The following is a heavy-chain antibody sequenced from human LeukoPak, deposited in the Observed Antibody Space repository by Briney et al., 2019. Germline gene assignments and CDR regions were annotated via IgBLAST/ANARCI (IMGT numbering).Heavy chain of an antibody. J-gene: IGHJ4*02. V-gene: IGHV3-7*01. Sequence: PGGSLRLSCAASGFTFSSYWMNWVREAPGKGLEWVANIKPDGSEKYYVGSVKGRVTISRDNAKNSLHLQMNSLRAEDTAVYYCVRGFSSSWSDYWGQGTLVTVSS. D-gene: IGHD6-6*01. CDR2: IKPDGSEK. CDR1: GFTFSSYW. CDR3: VRGFSSSWSDY.